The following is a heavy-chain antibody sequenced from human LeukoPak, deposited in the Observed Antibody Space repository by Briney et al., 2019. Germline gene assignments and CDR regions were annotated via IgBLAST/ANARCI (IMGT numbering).Heavy chain of an antibody. CDR1: GFTFSSYA. V-gene: IGHV3-53*01. CDR3: ARDSGYYDSSGYYYYRFDY. D-gene: IGHD3-22*01. J-gene: IGHJ4*02. CDR2: IYSGGST. Sequence: GGSLRPSCAASGFTFSSYAMSWVRQAPGKGLEWVSVIYSGGSTYYADSVKGRFTISRDNSKNTLYLQMNSLRAEDTAVYYCARDSGYYDSSGYYYYRFDYWGQGTLVTVSS.